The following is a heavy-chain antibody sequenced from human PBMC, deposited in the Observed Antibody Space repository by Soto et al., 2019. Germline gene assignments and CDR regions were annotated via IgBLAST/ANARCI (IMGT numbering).Heavy chain of an antibody. D-gene: IGHD6-13*01. CDR2: IYYSGST. Sequence: QLQLQESGPGLVKPSETLSLTCTVSGGSISSSSYYWGWIRQPPGKGLEWIGSIYYSGSTYYNPSLKSRVTISVDTSKNQFSLKLSSVTAADTAVYYCARGVGSSWYVKEYYFDYWGQGTLVTVSS. J-gene: IGHJ4*02. V-gene: IGHV4-39*01. CDR1: GGSISSSSYY. CDR3: ARGVGSSWYVKEYYFDY.